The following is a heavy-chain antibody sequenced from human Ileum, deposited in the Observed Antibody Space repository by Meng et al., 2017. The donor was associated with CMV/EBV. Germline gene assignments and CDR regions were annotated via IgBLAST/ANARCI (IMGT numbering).Heavy chain of an antibody. CDR1: GYVFANDL. V-gene: IGHV1-18*04. CDR3: ARHGYYSTGWSF. D-gene: IGHD6-19*01. J-gene: IGHJ4*02. CDR2: VNPNNGDT. Sequence: QVHMVQSGPEVRNAGASSKVSCKTSGYVFANDLISWVRQAPGQGLECMGWVNPNNGDTKYAQKFQGRVAMTTDTSTSTAYMELRSLTSDDTAVYYCARHGYYSTGWSFWGQGTLVTVSS.